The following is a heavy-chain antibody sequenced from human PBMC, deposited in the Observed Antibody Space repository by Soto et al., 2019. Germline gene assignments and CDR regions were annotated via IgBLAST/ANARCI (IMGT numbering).Heavy chain of an antibody. CDR1: GGSISSGGYY. Sequence: SETLSLTCTVSGGSISSGGYYWSWIRQHPGKGLEWIGYIYYSGSTYYNPSLKSRVTISVDTSKNQFSLKLSSVTAADTAVYSCARDLVAQLVPPYYYYGMDIWAHGTTVPVS. V-gene: IGHV4-31*03. D-gene: IGHD5-18*01. CDR2: IYYSGST. J-gene: IGHJ6*02. CDR3: ARDLVAQLVPPYYYYGMDI.